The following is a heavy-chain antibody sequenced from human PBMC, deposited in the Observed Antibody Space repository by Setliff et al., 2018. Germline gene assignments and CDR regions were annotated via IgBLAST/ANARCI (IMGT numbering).Heavy chain of an antibody. V-gene: IGHV3-7*01. D-gene: IGHD1-1*01. CDR1: GGSFSSDTYC. Sequence: ETLSLTCPVSGGSFSSDTYCWNWIRQHPGKGLEWLANIKQDGSEKFYADSVKGRFTISRDTAKNSLFLQMNSLRAEDAAVYFCVRDRGLLLERLGGRYYYMDVWGKGTTVTVSS. CDR2: IKQDGSEK. J-gene: IGHJ6*03. CDR3: VRDRGLLLERLGGRYYYMDV.